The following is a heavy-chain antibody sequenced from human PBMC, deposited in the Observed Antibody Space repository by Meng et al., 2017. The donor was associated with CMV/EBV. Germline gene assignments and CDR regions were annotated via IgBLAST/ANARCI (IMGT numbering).Heavy chain of an antibody. J-gene: IGHJ5*02. CDR3: AREVVVITPYNWFDP. V-gene: IGHV4-61*02. CDR2: IYTSGST. D-gene: IGHD3-22*01. CDR1: GGSISSGSYY. Sequence: QVQLQESGPGLVKPSQPLSLTCPVSGGSISSGSYYWSWIRQPAGKGLEWIGRIYTSGSTNYNPSLKSRVTISVDTSKNQFSLKLSSVTAADTAVYYCAREVVVITPYNWFDPWGQGTLVTVSS.